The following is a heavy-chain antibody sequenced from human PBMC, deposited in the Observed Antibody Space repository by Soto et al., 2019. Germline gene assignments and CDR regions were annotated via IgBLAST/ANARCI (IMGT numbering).Heavy chain of an antibody. Sequence: PSETLSLTCTVSGGSISSYYWSWIRQPPGKGLEWIGYIYYSGSTNYNPSLKSRVTISVDTSKNQFSLKLSSVTAADTAVYYCARGGPHRYSYGYYPFDYWGQGTLVTVSS. CDR1: GGSISSYY. D-gene: IGHD5-18*01. CDR2: IYYSGST. CDR3: ARGGPHRYSYGYYPFDY. V-gene: IGHV4-59*01. J-gene: IGHJ4*02.